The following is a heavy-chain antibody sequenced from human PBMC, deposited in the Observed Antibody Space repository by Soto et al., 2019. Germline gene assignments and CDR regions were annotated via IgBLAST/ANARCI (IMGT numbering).Heavy chain of an antibody. V-gene: IGHV3-23*01. D-gene: IGHD3-10*01. Sequence: GGSLRLSCAASGFTFSSYAMSWVRQAPGKGLEWVSAISGSGGSTYYADSVKGRFTISRDNSKNTLYLQMNSLRAEDTAVYYCAKSGGGSGSYLSGYYYYGMDVWGQGTTVTVSS. J-gene: IGHJ6*02. CDR1: GFTFSSYA. CDR3: AKSGGGSGSYLSGYYYYGMDV. CDR2: ISGSGGST.